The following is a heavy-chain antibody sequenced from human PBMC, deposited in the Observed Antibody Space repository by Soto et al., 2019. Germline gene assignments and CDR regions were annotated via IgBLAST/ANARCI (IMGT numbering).Heavy chain of an antibody. V-gene: IGHV4-59*08. J-gene: IGHJ4*02. CDR3: ARHGGSYSFDY. CDR2: NSYSGST. CDR1: GGATSSYY. Sequence: QVQLQESGPGLVKPSETMSLTCTVTGGATSSYYWSWLRQPPGKGLEWIGYNSYSGSTHYNPSLNSRVTISVDTSTNQFSLTLSSATAADTAVYYCARHGGSYSFDYWGQGTLVTVSS. D-gene: IGHD1-26*01.